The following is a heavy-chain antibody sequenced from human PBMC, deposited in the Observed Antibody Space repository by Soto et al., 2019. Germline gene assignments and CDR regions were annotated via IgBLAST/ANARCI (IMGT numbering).Heavy chain of an antibody. CDR1: GFTFSSYG. J-gene: IGHJ4*02. CDR3: AKSRRGWLQYFDY. D-gene: IGHD5-12*01. V-gene: IGHV3-30*18. Sequence: PGGSLRLSCAASGFTFSSYGMHWVRQAPGKGLEWVAVISYDGSNKYYADSVKGRFTISRDNSKNTLYLQMNSLRAEDTAVYYCAKSRRGWLQYFDYWGQGTLVTVSS. CDR2: ISYDGSNK.